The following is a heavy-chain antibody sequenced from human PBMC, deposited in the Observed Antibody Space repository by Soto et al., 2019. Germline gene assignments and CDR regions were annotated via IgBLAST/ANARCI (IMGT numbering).Heavy chain of an antibody. V-gene: IGHV1-8*01. CDR3: ARGRGRYGDYVY. J-gene: IGHJ4*02. Sequence: ASVNVSCKASGYTFTSYDINWGRQATGQGLEWMGWMNPNSGNTGYAQKIQGRITMTRNTSISTAYMELSSLRSEDTAVYSCARGRGRYGDYVYWGQGTLVTVSS. D-gene: IGHD4-17*01. CDR1: GYTFTSYD. CDR2: MNPNSGNT.